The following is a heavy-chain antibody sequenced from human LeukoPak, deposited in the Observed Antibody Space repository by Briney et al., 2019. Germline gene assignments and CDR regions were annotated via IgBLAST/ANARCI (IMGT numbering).Heavy chain of an antibody. CDR1: GGSVSSGSYY. D-gene: IGHD3-10*01. CDR3: ARGFGDWGLSWFDP. CDR2: IYYSGSA. J-gene: IGHJ5*02. V-gene: IGHV4-61*01. Sequence: KPSETLSLTCTVSGGSVSSGSYYWSWIRQPPGKGLEWIGYIYYSGSAKYNPSLKSRVTISVDTSKNQFSLKLTSVTAADTAVYYCARGFGDWGLSWFDPWGQGTLVTVSS.